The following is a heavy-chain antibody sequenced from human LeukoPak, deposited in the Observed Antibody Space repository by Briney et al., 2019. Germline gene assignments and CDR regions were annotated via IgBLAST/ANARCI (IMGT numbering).Heavy chain of an antibody. CDR3: ARDRHCVKGICHSPPGMDV. CDR1: GFTVSSNY. Sequence: GGSLRLSCAASGFTVSSNYMSWVRQAPGKGLEWVADIWFDGKNEHFADSVKGRFTISRDNSKNTMYLQINSLRVEDSAVYYCARDRHCVKGICHSPPGMDVWGQGTTVTVSS. V-gene: IGHV3-33*08. J-gene: IGHJ6*02. D-gene: IGHD6-13*01. CDR2: IWFDGKNE.